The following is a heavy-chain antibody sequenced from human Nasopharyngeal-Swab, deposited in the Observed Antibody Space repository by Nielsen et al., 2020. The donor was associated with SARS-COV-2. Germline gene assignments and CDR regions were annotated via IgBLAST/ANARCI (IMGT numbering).Heavy chain of an antibody. D-gene: IGHD2-2*01. CDR3: TSSKT. CDR2: VYNNGDT. J-gene: IGHJ4*02. Sequence: SETLSLTCTVSGASISSGSYYWTWIRQPPGKGLEWIGSVYNNGDTFYNPSLQSRVTISVDTSENQFSLRLTSVTAADTALYYCTSSKTWGQGVLVTVSS. CDR1: GASISSGSYY. V-gene: IGHV4-39*01.